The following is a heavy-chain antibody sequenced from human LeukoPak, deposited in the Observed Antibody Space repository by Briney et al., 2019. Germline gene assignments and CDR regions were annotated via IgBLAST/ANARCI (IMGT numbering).Heavy chain of an antibody. D-gene: IGHD6-13*01. V-gene: IGHV1-18*01. CDR3: ARRGGSWYISDYYYMDV. CDR2: ISAYNGNT. Sequence: ASVKVSCKASGYTFTSYAITWVRQAPGQGLEWMGWISAYNGNTNYAQNLQGRVTMTTDTSTSTAYMELRSLRSDDTAVYYCARRGGSWYISDYYYMDVWGKGTTVTVSS. CDR1: GYTFTSYA. J-gene: IGHJ6*03.